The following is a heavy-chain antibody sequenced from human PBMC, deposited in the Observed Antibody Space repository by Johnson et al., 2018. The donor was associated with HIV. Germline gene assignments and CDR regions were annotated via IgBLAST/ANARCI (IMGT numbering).Heavy chain of an antibody. D-gene: IGHD4-17*01. V-gene: IGHV3-30*18. CDR3: AKDHDYGDAFDI. CDR1: RITLSSYG. CDR2: ISYDGSNK. J-gene: IGHJ3*02. Sequence: QVQLVESGGGVVQPGRSLRLSCAASRITLSSYGMHWVRQAPGKGLEGVAVISYDGSNKYYADSVKGRFTISRDNSKNTLFLQMNSLRAEDTAVYYCAKDHDYGDAFDIWGQGTMVTVSS.